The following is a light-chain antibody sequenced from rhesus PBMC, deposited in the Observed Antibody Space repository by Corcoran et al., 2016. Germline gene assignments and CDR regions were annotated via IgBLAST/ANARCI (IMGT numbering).Light chain of an antibody. CDR3: QQLHSSPLT. CDR2: RAS. J-gene: IGKJ4*01. V-gene: IGKV1-69*01. CDR1: QGSSNG. Sequence: DIQMTQSPFSLSASVGDRVTSTCRASQGSSNGLAWYQQKPGKAPKLLFYRASNLETGVPSRFSGSGSWTDFTLTISSLQPVYIATYYCQQLHSSPLTFGRVTKVEIK.